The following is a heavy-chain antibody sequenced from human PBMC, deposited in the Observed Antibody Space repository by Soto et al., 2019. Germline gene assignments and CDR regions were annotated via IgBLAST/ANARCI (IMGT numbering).Heavy chain of an antibody. J-gene: IGHJ4*02. V-gene: IGHV4-39*01. Sequence: QLQLQESGPGLVKPSETLSLTCTVSGGSISSSSYYWGWIRQPPGKGLEWIGSIYYSGSTSYNPSLTSLVTISVDTSKNQFSLKLSSVTAADTAVYYCARHTLYSNYHFDYWGRGTLVTVSS. CDR3: ARHTLYSNYHFDY. CDR1: GGSISSSSYY. CDR2: IYYSGST. D-gene: IGHD4-4*01.